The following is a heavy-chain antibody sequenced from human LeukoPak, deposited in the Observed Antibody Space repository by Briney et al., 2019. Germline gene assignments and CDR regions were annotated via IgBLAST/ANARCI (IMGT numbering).Heavy chain of an antibody. Sequence: SETLSLTCAVYGVSLRGYYWSWIRESPEKGLEWIGEISHEGDSIYNPSLKSRLTLSVDMSKNQFSLKLSSVTAADTAVYYCASSLPFRWLFPLDVWGKGTTVTVSS. V-gene: IGHV4-34*01. D-gene: IGHD3-22*01. CDR2: ISHEGDS. CDR3: ASSLPFRWLFPLDV. CDR1: GVSLRGYY. J-gene: IGHJ6*04.